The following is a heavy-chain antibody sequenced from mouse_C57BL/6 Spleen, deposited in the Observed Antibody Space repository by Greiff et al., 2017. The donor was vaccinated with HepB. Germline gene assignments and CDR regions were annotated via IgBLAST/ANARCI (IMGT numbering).Heavy chain of an antibody. CDR3: TRRWSYAMDY. CDR1: GYTFTDYE. Sequence: VQLQQSGAELVRPGASVTLSCKASGYTFTDYEMHWVKQTPVHGLEWIGAIDPETGGTAYNQKFKGKAILTADKSSSTAYMELRSLTSEDSAVYYCTRRWSYAMDYWGQGTSVTVSS. CDR2: IDPETGGT. J-gene: IGHJ4*01. V-gene: IGHV1-15*01. D-gene: IGHD1-1*02.